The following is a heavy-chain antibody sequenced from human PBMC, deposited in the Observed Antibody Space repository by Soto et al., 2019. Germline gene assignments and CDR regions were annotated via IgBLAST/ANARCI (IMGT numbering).Heavy chain of an antibody. V-gene: IGHV1-18*01. CDR1: GYTFTSYG. CDR3: ARDLLALLSDPAPLYNWFDP. Sequence: ASVKVSCKASGYTFTSYGISWVRQAPGQGLEWMGWISAYNGNTNYAQKLQGRVTMTTDTSTSTAYMELRSLRSDDTAVYYCARDLLALLSDPAPLYNWFDPWGQGTLVTVSS. CDR2: ISAYNGNT. D-gene: IGHD2-2*01. J-gene: IGHJ5*02.